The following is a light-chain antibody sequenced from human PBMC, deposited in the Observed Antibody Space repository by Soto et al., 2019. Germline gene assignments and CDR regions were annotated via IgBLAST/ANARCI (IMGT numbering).Light chain of an antibody. CDR2: ENN. V-gene: IGLV1-51*02. J-gene: IGLJ2*01. CDR3: GAWDSSLSDVV. CDR1: SSKIGNNY. Sequence: QAVLTQAPSVAGAPGQKVTISCSGSSSKIGNNYVSWYQQLPGTAPKLLIYENNKRPSGFPDRCYGSKSGTSATLGITGLQNGDEADYYCGAWDSSLSDVVFGGGTKLTV.